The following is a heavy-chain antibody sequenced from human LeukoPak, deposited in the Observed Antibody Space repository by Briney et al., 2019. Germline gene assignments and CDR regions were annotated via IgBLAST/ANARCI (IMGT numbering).Heavy chain of an antibody. CDR1: GGTSSSYA. CDR3: AKGYSSSWYGSYYYYYMDV. CDR2: INTNTGNP. Sequence: ASVKVSCKASGGTSSSYAISWVRQAPGQGLEWMGWINTNTGNPTYAQGFTGRFVFSLDTSVSTAYPQISSLKAEDTAVYYCAKGYSSSWYGSYYYYYMDVWGKGTTVTVSS. V-gene: IGHV7-4-1*02. D-gene: IGHD6-13*01. J-gene: IGHJ6*03.